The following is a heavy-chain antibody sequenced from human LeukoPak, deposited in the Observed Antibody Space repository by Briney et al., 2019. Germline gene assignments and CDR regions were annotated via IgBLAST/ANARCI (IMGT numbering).Heavy chain of an antibody. D-gene: IGHD3-22*01. CDR1: GFTFTSSA. V-gene: IGHV1-58*01. CDR2: IVVGSGDT. Sequence: GASVKVSCKASGFTFTSSAVQWVRQARGQRLEWIGWIVVGSGDTNYAQKFQERVTITRDMSTSTAYMELSSLRSEDTAVYYCAAYGGYYSGNYWGQGTLVTVSS. J-gene: IGHJ4*02. CDR3: AAYGGYYSGNY.